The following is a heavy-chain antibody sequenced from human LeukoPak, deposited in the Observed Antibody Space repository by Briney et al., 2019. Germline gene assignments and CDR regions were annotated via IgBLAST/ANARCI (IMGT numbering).Heavy chain of an antibody. D-gene: IGHD1-26*01. CDR2: IFHSGNT. CDR1: GGSISSYY. CDR3: ARGGIVGSRANWFDP. J-gene: IGHJ5*02. Sequence: SETLSLTCTVSGGSISSYYWGWIRQPPGKGLEWIGSIFHSGNTFYNPSLKSRVTISVDKSTNQFSLRLTSVTPADTAVYYCARGGIVGSRANWFDPWGQGILVTVSS. V-gene: IGHV4-39*07.